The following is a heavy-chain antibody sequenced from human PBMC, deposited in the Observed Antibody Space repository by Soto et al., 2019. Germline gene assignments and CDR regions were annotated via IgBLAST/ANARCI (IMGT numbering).Heavy chain of an antibody. CDR2: IYPGDSDT. Sequence: GESLKISCKGSGYSFTTYWIGWVRQMPGKGLEWMGIIYPGDSDTRYSPPFQGQVTISADKSISTAYLQWSSLKASDTAMYYFARHSAAAGYSSRWRRFDYWGQGTLVPVSS. D-gene: IGHD6-13*01. J-gene: IGHJ4*02. V-gene: IGHV5-51*01. CDR1: GYSFTTYW. CDR3: ARHSAAAGYSSRWRRFDY.